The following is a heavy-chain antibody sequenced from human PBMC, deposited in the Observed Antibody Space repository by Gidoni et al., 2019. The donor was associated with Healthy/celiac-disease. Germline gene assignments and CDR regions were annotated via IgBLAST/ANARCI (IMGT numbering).Heavy chain of an antibody. Sequence: EVQLVASGGGLVQPGRSLRLSCAASGFTFDDYAMHWPRQAPGKGLEWVSGISWHSGSIGYADSVKGRFTISRDNAKNSLYLQMNSLRAEDTALYYCAKDISDGTSSGMVRGVIRNYYYGMDVWGQGTTVTVSS. D-gene: IGHD3-10*01. CDR3: AKDISDGTSSGMVRGVIRNYYYGMDV. V-gene: IGHV3-9*01. CDR2: ISWHSGSI. CDR1: GFTFDDYA. J-gene: IGHJ6*02.